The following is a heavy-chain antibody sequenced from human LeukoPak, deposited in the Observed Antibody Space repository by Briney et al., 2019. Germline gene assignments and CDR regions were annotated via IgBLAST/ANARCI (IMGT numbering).Heavy chain of an antibody. CDR3: ARERRLDRNWFDP. CDR2: INPNCGGT. V-gene: IGHV1-2*02. J-gene: IGHJ5*02. CDR1: GYTFTGYY. D-gene: IGHD5-12*01. Sequence: ASVKVSCKSSGYTFTGYYMHWVRQPPGPGLEWMRWINPNCGGTNYAQKLQGRVTMTRDTSISTAYMELCSLRSDDTAVYYCARERRLDRNWFDPWGQGTLVTVSS.